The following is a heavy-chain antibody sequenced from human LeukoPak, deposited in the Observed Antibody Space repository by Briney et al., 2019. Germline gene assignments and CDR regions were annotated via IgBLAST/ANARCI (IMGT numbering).Heavy chain of an antibody. CDR2: IRYDGSNK. D-gene: IGHD3-3*01. Sequence: GGSLRLSCAASGFTFSSYGMHWVRQAPGKGLEWVAFIRYDGSNKYYADSVKGRFTISRDNSKNTLYLQMNSLRAEDTAVYYCARGGSITIFGVVIISTPYYYYMDVWGKGTTVTVSS. V-gene: IGHV3-30*02. CDR3: ARGGSITIFGVVIISTPYYYYMDV. J-gene: IGHJ6*03. CDR1: GFTFSSYG.